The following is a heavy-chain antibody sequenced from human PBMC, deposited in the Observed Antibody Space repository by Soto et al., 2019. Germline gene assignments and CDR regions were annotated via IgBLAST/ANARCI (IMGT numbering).Heavy chain of an antibody. CDR3: ARVSRGIQLWLRGWYFDL. CDR1: GFTFSSYA. Sequence: QVQLVESGGGVVQPGRSLRLSCAASGFTFSSYAMHWVRQAPGKGLEWVAVISYDGSNKYYADSVKGRFTISRDNSKNTLYLQMNSLRAEDTAVYYCARVSRGIQLWLRGWYFDLWGRGTLVTVSS. J-gene: IGHJ2*01. D-gene: IGHD5-18*01. CDR2: ISYDGSNK. V-gene: IGHV3-30-3*01.